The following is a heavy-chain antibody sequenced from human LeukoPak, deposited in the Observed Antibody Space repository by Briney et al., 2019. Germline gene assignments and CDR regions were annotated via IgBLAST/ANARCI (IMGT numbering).Heavy chain of an antibody. CDR3: ARSGYDSSGYYGVYYFDY. CDR1: GGTSSSYA. D-gene: IGHD3-22*01. CDR2: IIPIFGTA. Sequence: EASVKVSCKASGGTSSSYAISWVRQAPGQGLERMGAIIPIFGTANYAQKFQGRVTITADESTSTAYMELSSLRSEDTAVYYCARSGYDSSGYYGVYYFDYWGQGTLVTVSS. V-gene: IGHV1-69*13. J-gene: IGHJ4*02.